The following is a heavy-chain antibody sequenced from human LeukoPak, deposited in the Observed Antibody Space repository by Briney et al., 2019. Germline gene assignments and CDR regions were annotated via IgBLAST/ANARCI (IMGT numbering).Heavy chain of an antibody. CDR3: VSMGVGLLWFGEPELHAFDI. V-gene: IGHV3-23*01. D-gene: IGHD3-10*01. CDR2: ISGSGGST. J-gene: IGHJ3*02. CDR1: AFSFSSYA. Sequence: PGGSLRLSCAASAFSFSSYAMSWVRQAPGKGLEWVSGISGSGGSTYYADFVKGRFTISRDNSKNTLYLQMNSLRAEDTAVYYCVSMGVGLLWFGEPELHAFDIWGQGTMVIVSS.